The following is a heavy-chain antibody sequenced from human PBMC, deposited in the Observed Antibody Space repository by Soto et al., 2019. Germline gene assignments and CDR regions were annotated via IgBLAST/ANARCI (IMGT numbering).Heavy chain of an antibody. CDR2: IGGSGTQT. D-gene: IGHD3-16*01. J-gene: IGHJ4*02. CDR3: ARSQWMTVSVWFDY. Sequence: EVQLLESGGGLVQPGGSLRLSCAASGFTFSIYAMSWVRQAPGKGLEWVSTIGGSGTQTYYADSVKGRFTISRDNSKSTLYLQVNSLRADDTAVYYCARSQWMTVSVWFDYWGQGVLVTVSS. V-gene: IGHV3-23*01. CDR1: GFTFSIYA.